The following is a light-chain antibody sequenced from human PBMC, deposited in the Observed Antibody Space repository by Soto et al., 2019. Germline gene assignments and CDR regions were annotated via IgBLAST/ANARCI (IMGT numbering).Light chain of an antibody. J-gene: IGLJ3*02. CDR2: GTS. CDR3: LIYHGGAGV. CDR1: TGAVTSGYF. Sequence: QAVVTQEPSLTVSPGGTVTLTCASNTGAVTSGYFPNWFQQKPGQAPRALIYGTSDKYSWTPARFSGSLLGGKAALTLSGAQPEDEAEYYCLIYHGGAGVFGGGTKLTVL. V-gene: IGLV7-43*01.